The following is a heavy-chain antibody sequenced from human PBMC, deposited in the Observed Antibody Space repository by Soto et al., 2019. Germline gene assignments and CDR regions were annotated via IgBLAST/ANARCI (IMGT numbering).Heavy chain of an antibody. CDR2: ISSDGSNK. CDR3: ANENYFDTSAFLDY. CDR1: GFTFSSYG. J-gene: IGHJ4*02. V-gene: IGHV3-30*18. D-gene: IGHD3-22*01. Sequence: QVHLVESGGGVVQPGRSLRLACGASGFTFSSYGMHWVRQAPGKGLEWVAVISSDGSNKYYPDSVKGRFTISRDNSKNTLYLQMNSLRAEDTAVYYCANENYFDTSAFLDYWGQGTLVTVS.